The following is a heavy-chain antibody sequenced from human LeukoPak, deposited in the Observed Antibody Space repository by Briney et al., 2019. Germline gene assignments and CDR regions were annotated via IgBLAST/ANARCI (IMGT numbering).Heavy chain of an antibody. D-gene: IGHD6-19*01. CDR3: AKDAFPASVAPLGWFDP. CDR2: ISYDGSNK. CDR1: GFTFSSYG. V-gene: IGHV3-30*18. J-gene: IGHJ5*02. Sequence: GGSLRLSCAASGFTFSSYGMHWVRQAPGKGLEWVAVISYDGSNKYYADSVKGRFTISRDNSKNTLYLQMNSLRAEDTAVYYCAKDAFPASVAPLGWFDPWGQGTLVTVSS.